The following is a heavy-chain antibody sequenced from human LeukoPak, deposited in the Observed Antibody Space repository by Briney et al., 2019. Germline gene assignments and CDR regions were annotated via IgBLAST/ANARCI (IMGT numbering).Heavy chain of an antibody. D-gene: IGHD6-13*01. CDR1: GFMFDDYA. CDR3: ASASSHRIAAGGDY. V-gene: IGHV3-9*01. J-gene: IGHJ4*02. CDR2: VGWHGGSI. Sequence: GGSLRLSCVAFGFMFDDYAIHWVRQAPGKGREGVSGVGWHGGSIGYADSVQGRFTVSRDNAKNTVYLQMNSLRAEDTAVYYCASASSHRIAAGGDYWGQGTLVTVSS.